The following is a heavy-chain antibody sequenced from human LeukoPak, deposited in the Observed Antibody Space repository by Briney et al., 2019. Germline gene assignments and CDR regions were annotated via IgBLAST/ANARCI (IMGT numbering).Heavy chain of an antibody. CDR2: IYHSGST. Sequence: SETLSLTCTVSGYSISSGYYGGWIRQPPGKGLEWIGYIYHSGSTYYNPSLKSRVTISVDRSKNQFSLKLSSVTAADTAVYYCATSEYSSSSGNWFDPWGQGTLVTVSS. D-gene: IGHD6-6*01. J-gene: IGHJ5*02. CDR3: ATSEYSSSSGNWFDP. V-gene: IGHV4-38-2*02. CDR1: GYSISSGYY.